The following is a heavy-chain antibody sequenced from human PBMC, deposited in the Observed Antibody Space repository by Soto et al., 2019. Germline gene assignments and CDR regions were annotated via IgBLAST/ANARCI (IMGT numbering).Heavy chain of an antibody. CDR2: ISYDGSNK. J-gene: IGHJ2*01. D-gene: IGHD3-22*01. CDR1: GFTFSSYA. CDR3: ARGYYYDSSGYYYVAYFDL. Sequence: QVQLVESGGGVVQPGRSLRLSCAASGFTFSSYAMHWVRQAPGNGLEWVAVISYDGSNKYYADSVKGRFTISRDNSKNTLYLQMNSLRAEDTAVYYCARGYYYDSSGYYYVAYFDLWGRGTLVTVSS. V-gene: IGHV3-30-3*01.